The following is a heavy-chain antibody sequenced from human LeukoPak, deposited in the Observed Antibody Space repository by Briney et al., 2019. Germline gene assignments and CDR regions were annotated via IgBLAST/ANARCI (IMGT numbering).Heavy chain of an antibody. CDR3: ARRGIGSAFDI. D-gene: IGHD1-26*01. CDR2: ISASVGTT. Sequence: GGSLRLSCAASGFTFSSYAMTWVRQAPGKGLEWVSTISASVGTTYYADSVKGRFTISRDNAKNTLYLQMNSLRAEDTAVYYCARRGIGSAFDIWGQGTMVTVSS. CDR1: GFTFSSYA. V-gene: IGHV3-23*01. J-gene: IGHJ3*02.